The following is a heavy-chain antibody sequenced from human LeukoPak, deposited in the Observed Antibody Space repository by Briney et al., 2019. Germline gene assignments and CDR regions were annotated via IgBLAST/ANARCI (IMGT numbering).Heavy chain of an antibody. CDR2: INPNSGGT. V-gene: IGHV1-2*02. Sequence: ASVKVSCKASGYTFTDYYLHWVRQAPGQGLEWMGWINPNSGGTNYAQKFQGRVTMTRDTSISTAYMELSRLRSDDTAVYFCARGSEVLRYFDWLFPLDYWGQGTLVTVSS. CDR3: ARGSEVLRYFDWLFPLDY. CDR1: GYTFTDYY. D-gene: IGHD3-9*01. J-gene: IGHJ4*02.